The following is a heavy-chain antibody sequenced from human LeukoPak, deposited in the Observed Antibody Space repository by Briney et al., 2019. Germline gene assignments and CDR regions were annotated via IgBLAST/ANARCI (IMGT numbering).Heavy chain of an antibody. Sequence: PSETLSLTCAVYGGSFSGYYWSWIRQPPGKGLEWIGEINHSGSTNYNPSLKSRVTISVDTSKNQFSLKLSSVTAADTAVYYCARRQGGWFDPWGQGTLVTVSS. CDR1: GGSFSGYY. J-gene: IGHJ5*02. CDR3: ARRQGGWFDP. D-gene: IGHD3-16*01. CDR2: INHSGST. V-gene: IGHV4-34*01.